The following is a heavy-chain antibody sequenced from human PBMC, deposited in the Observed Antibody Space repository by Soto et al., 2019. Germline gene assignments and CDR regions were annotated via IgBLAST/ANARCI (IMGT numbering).Heavy chain of an antibody. CDR3: TRHVTTMVRGVMKALSYGMDV. CDR2: IYYSGST. D-gene: IGHD3-10*01. Sequence: SETLSLTCTVSGGSISSYYWSWIRQPPGKGLEWIGYIYYSGSTNYNPSLKSRVTISVDTSKNQFSLKLSSVTAADTAVYYCTRHVTTMVRGVMKALSYGMDVWGQGTTVTVSS. J-gene: IGHJ6*02. CDR1: GGSISSYY. V-gene: IGHV4-59*01.